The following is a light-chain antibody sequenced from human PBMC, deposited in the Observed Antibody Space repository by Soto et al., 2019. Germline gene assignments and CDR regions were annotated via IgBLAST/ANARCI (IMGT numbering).Light chain of an antibody. CDR3: QSYDSTLSARYV. J-gene: IGLJ1*01. Sequence: QSVLTQPPSVSGAPGQRVTISCTGSSSNIGAGYDVHWYQQRPGTAPKLLIFANNNRPSGVPDRFSGSKSGTSASLAITGLQAEDEGDYYCQSYDSTLSARYVFGTGTKGTFL. CDR1: SSNIGAGYD. V-gene: IGLV1-40*01. CDR2: ANN.